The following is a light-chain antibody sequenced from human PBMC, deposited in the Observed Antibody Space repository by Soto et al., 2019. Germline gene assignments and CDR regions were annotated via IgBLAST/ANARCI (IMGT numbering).Light chain of an antibody. V-gene: IGKV3-15*01. J-gene: IGKJ1*01. Sequence: EIVLTQSPATLSLYPGERATLTCRASQIVGTYLAWYQHKPGQAPRLLIYDASTRATGVPARFGGSGSGTEFTLTISSLQSEDFAVYYCQKYDNWPRTFGQGTKVDIK. CDR3: QKYDNWPRT. CDR2: DAS. CDR1: QIVGTY.